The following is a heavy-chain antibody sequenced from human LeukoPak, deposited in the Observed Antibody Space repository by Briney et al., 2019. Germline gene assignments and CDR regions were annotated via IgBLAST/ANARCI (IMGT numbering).Heavy chain of an antibody. Sequence: GGSLRLSCEVSGFTFSSYWMSWVRQAPGKGLECVANIKEDGSEKSYVDSVKGRFFISRDNAKNSLFMQINSLRAEDTAVYYCARDYQPPDNYCFYMDVWGKGTTVTVSS. V-gene: IGHV3-7*01. CDR2: IKEDGSEK. D-gene: IGHD2-2*01. CDR1: GFTFSSYW. J-gene: IGHJ6*03. CDR3: ARDYQPPDNYCFYMDV.